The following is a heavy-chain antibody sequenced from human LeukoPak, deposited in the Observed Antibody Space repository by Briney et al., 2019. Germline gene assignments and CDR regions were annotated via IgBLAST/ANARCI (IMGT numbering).Heavy chain of an antibody. V-gene: IGHV1-69*13. D-gene: IGHD5-18*01. CDR3: ARVRHYSYNGMDV. J-gene: IGHJ6*02. CDR1: GGTFSSYA. CDR2: IIPIFGTA. Sequence: VASVKVSCKASGGTFSSYAISWVRQAPGQGLEWMGGIIPIFGTANYAQKFQGRVTITVDESTSTAYMELSSLRSEDTAVYYCARVRHYSYNGMDVWGQGTTVTVSS.